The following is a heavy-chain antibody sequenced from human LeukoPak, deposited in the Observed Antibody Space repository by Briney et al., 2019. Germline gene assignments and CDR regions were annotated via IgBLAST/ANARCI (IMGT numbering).Heavy chain of an antibody. CDR3: ARQVGYGSMLFDY. J-gene: IGHJ4*02. CDR1: GGTFSSSA. Sequence: GASVKVSCKASGGTFSSSAISWVRQAPGQGLEWMGGIIPIFGTANYAQKFQGRVTITADKSTSTAYMELSSLRSEDTAVYYCARQVGYGSMLFDYWGQGTLVTVSS. V-gene: IGHV1-69*06. D-gene: IGHD3-10*01. CDR2: IIPIFGTA.